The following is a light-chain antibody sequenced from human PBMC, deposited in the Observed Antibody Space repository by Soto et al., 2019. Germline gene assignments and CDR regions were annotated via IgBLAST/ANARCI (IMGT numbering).Light chain of an antibody. J-gene: IGKJ1*01. Sequence: DIQMTQSPSTLSASVGDRVTITCRASQTISTWLAWYQQKPGKAPKILIYKASSLESGVPSRFSGSGSGTEFTLTISSLQPDDFATYYCQQYNHYRTFGQGTKVEIK. V-gene: IGKV1-5*03. CDR3: QQYNHYRT. CDR1: QTISTW. CDR2: KAS.